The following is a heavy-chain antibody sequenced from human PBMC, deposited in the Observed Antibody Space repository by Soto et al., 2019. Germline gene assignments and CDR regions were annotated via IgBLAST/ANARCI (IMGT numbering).Heavy chain of an antibody. CDR1: GYTFTSYG. CDR3: ARDLYDFWSGYSAAPFDP. J-gene: IGHJ5*02. CDR2: ISTYNGNT. Sequence: QVQVVQSGAEVKKPGASVKVSCKASGYTFTSYGISWVRQAPGQGLAWMGWISTYNGNTNYAQKLQGRVTMTTDTSTSTAYMELRSLRSDDTAVYYCARDLYDFWSGYSAAPFDPWGQGTLVTVSS. D-gene: IGHD3-3*01. V-gene: IGHV1-18*01.